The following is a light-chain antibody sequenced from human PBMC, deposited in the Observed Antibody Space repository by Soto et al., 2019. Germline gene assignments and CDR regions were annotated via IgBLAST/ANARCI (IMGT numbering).Light chain of an antibody. CDR1: ESISSR. CDR2: KAS. J-gene: IGKJ4*01. V-gene: IGKV1-5*03. Sequence: DIQMTQSPSTLSASVGDRVSITCRASESISSRLAWYQQKPGKAPKILINKASNLESGVPSRFSGSGSGTEFTLTISRLQPDDFATHYCQQYNTYPLTFGGGTKVEIK. CDR3: QQYNTYPLT.